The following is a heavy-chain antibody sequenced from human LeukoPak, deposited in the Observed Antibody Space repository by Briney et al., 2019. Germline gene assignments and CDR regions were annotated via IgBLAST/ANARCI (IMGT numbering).Heavy chain of an antibody. Sequence: GGSLRLPCAASGFTFSDYYMSWIRQAPGKGLEWVSYISSSGSTIYYADSVKGRFTISRDNAKNSLYLQMNSLRAEDTAVYYCASSRGYYDSPEWGQGTLVTVSS. J-gene: IGHJ4*02. D-gene: IGHD3-22*01. CDR2: ISSSGSTI. CDR1: GFTFSDYY. V-gene: IGHV3-11*01. CDR3: ASSRGYYDSPE.